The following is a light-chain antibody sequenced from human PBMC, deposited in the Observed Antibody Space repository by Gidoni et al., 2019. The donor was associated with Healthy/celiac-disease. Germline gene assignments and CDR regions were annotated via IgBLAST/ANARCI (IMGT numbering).Light chain of an antibody. CDR1: KSVSSN. Sequence: EIVMTKSPATLSVSPGERATLSCRASKSVSSNLAWYQQKPGQAPRLLIYGASTRATGIPARFSGSGSGTEFTLTISSLQSEDFAVYYCQQYNNWPPITFXQXTRLEIK. J-gene: IGKJ5*01. CDR2: GAS. CDR3: QQYNNWPPIT. V-gene: IGKV3-15*01.